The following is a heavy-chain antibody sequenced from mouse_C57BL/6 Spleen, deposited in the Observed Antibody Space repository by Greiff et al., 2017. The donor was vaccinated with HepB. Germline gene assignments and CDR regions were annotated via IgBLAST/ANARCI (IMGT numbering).Heavy chain of an antibody. D-gene: IGHD1-1*01. V-gene: IGHV5-4*01. CDR2: ISDGGSYT. Sequence: EVMLVESGGGLVKPGGSLKLSCAASGFTFSSYAMSWVRQTPEKRLEWVATISDGGSYTYYPDNVKGRFTISRDNAKNNLYLQMSHLKSEDTAMYYCAREGFYYGSLHWYFDVWGTGTTVTVSS. J-gene: IGHJ1*03. CDR3: AREGFYYGSLHWYFDV. CDR1: GFTFSSYA.